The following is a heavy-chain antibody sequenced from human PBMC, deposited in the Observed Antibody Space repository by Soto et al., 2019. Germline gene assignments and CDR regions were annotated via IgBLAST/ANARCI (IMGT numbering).Heavy chain of an antibody. J-gene: IGHJ1*01. CDR2: INHSGST. D-gene: IGHD3-22*01. Sequence: QVQLQQWGAGLLKPSETLSLTCAVYGGSFSGYYWSWIRQPPGKGLEWIGEINHSGSTNYNPSLMSQATISVATSTKKCCLKFSSVTAADLAVSYRARKGALGSGYPTWGQGTLVTVSS. CDR3: ARKGALGSGYPT. CDR1: GGSFSGYY. V-gene: IGHV4-34*01.